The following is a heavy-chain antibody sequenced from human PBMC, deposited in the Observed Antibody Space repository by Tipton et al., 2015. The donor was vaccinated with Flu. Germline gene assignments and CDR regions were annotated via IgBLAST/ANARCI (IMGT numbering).Heavy chain of an antibody. D-gene: IGHD2-2*01. J-gene: IGHJ4*02. V-gene: IGHV4-38-2*01. CDR3: ARHNYCSGTSCRKPNFDY. Sequence: TLSLTCAVSGYSISSGYYWGWIRQPPGKGPEWIGCIYHSGSTYYNPSLKCRVTISVDTSKNQFSLKLSSVTAADTAVYYCARHNYCSGTSCRKPNFDYWGQGTLVTVSS. CDR2: IYHSGST. CDR1: GYSISSGYY.